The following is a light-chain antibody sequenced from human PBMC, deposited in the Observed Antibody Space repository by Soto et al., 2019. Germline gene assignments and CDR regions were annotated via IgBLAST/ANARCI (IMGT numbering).Light chain of an antibody. V-gene: IGLV2-14*01. CDR3: ISYTCSSTSHV. J-gene: IGLJ1*01. Sequence: QSALTQPASVSGSPGQSITICCSGTRSDIGSYNYVAWYQQFPGKTPKILIYGVSNRPSGVSSRFSGSKSGNTASLTISGLQAEDVADYYCISYTCSSTSHVFGSCTKLTVL. CDR1: RSDIGSYNY. CDR2: GVS.